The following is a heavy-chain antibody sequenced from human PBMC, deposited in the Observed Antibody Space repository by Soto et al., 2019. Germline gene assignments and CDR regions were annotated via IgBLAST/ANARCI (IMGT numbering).Heavy chain of an antibody. D-gene: IGHD6-6*01. CDR1: GGSISRSSYF. CDR2: IHYTGST. Sequence: SETLSLTCTVSGGSISRSSYFWDWIRQAPGKGLEWIGSIHYTGSTYYNPSLQSRVTISVDTSKNQFSLKLTSVTAADTAVYYCARQRAVAARPVWFDPWGQGTLVTVSS. CDR3: ARQRAVAARPVWFDP. J-gene: IGHJ5*02. V-gene: IGHV4-39*01.